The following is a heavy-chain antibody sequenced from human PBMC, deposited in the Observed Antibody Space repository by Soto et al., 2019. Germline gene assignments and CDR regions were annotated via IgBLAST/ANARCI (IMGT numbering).Heavy chain of an antibody. D-gene: IGHD6-13*01. CDR1: GYSFTTYP. CDR3: ATDTGNSSPGGFDT. Sequence: ASVNVSCKASGYSFTTYPITWVRQAPGQGLEWLGWINPNSGGTNYAQKFQGWVTMTRDTSISTAYMELSRLRSDDTAVYYCATDTGNSSPGGFDTWGQGTLITVSS. CDR2: INPNSGGT. V-gene: IGHV1-2*04. J-gene: IGHJ5*02.